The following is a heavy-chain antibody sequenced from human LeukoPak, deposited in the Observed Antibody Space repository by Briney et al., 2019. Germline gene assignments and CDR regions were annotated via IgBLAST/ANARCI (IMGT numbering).Heavy chain of an antibody. CDR2: ITSSGDSI. J-gene: IGHJ3*02. CDR3: ATSPDAFDI. CDR1: GFSFSTYS. V-gene: IGHV3-48*01. Sequence: GGSLRLSCAASGFSFSTYSMNWVRQAPGKGLEWVSYITSSGDSIYYADSVKGRFTISRDNAKNSLYLQMNSLRAEDTAVYYRATSPDAFDIWGQGTMVTVSS.